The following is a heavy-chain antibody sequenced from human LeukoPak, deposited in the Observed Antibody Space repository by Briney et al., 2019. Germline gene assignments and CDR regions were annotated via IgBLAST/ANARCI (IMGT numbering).Heavy chain of an antibody. CDR2: TSSDLNVK. CDR1: GFTFSTYV. J-gene: IGHJ4*02. D-gene: IGHD3-10*01. V-gene: IGHV3-30*03. Sequence: GGSLRLSCAASGFTFSTYVMHWVRQAPGKGLEWVAVTSSDLNVKLYADSVKGRFTISRDNSRSTLYLQMNSLRPEDTAIYYCAGEGYYGSGSPPSLYFDYWGQGTLVTVSS. CDR3: AGEGYYGSGSPPSLYFDY.